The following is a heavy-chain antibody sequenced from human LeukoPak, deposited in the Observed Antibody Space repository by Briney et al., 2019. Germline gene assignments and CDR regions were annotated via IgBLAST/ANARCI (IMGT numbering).Heavy chain of an antibody. CDR1: GFTFSSYA. CDR3: AKSGVGATGGEDSYYYYYMDV. J-gene: IGHJ6*03. Sequence: PGGSLRLSCAASGFTFSSYAMSWVRQAPGKGLEWVSAISGSGGSTYYADSVKGRFTISRDNSKNTLYLQMNSLRAEDTAVYYCAKSGVGATGGEDSYYYYYMDVWGKGTTVTVSS. CDR2: ISGSGGST. D-gene: IGHD1-26*01. V-gene: IGHV3-23*01.